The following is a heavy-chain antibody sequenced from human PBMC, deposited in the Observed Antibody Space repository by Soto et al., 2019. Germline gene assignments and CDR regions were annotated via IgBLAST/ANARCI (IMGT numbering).Heavy chain of an antibody. CDR2: IYYSGST. V-gene: IGHV4-31*02. CDR3: ARAGARGIKIWSDPLYYFDY. Sequence: GTIGDLGGCWSSIRPHPGKGLEWIGYIYYSGSTYYNPSLKSRVTISVDTSKNQFSLKLSSVTAADTAVYYCARAGARGIKIWSDPLYYFDYWGQGTLVTVS. CDR1: GTIGDLGGC. J-gene: IGHJ4*02. D-gene: IGHD5-18*01.